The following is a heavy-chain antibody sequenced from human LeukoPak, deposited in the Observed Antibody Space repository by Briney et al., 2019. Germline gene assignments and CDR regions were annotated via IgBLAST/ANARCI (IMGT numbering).Heavy chain of an antibody. CDR2: ISWNSGSI. D-gene: IGHD3-3*01. J-gene: IGHJ5*02. CDR1: GFTFDDYA. Sequence: GRSLRLSCAASGFTFDDYAMHWVRQAPGKSLEWVSGISWNSGSIGYADSVKGRFTISRDNAKNSLYLQMNSLRAEDTALYYCAGGATIFGVATGFDPWGQGTLVTVSS. V-gene: IGHV3-9*01. CDR3: AGGATIFGVATGFDP.